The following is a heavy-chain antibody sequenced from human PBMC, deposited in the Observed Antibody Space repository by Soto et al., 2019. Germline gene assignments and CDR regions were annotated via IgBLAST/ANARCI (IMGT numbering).Heavy chain of an antibody. CDR2: IYYSGST. Sequence: QVQLQESGPGLVKPSQTLSLTCTVSGGSISSGGYYWSWIRQHPGKGLEWIGYIYYSGSTYYNPSLKSRVTISVDTSKNQFSLKLSSVTAADTAVYYCARGGRDGYANRYFDLWGRGTLVTVSS. J-gene: IGHJ2*01. V-gene: IGHV4-31*03. CDR1: GGSISSGGYY. D-gene: IGHD5-12*01. CDR3: ARGGRDGYANRYFDL.